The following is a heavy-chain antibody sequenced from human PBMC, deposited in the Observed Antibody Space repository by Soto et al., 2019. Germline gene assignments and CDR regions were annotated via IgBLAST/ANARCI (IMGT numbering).Heavy chain of an antibody. V-gene: IGHV3-9*01. J-gene: IGHJ5*02. CDR2: ISWNSGSI. Sequence: EVQLVESGGGLVQPGRSLGLSCAASGFTFDDYAMHWVRQAPGKGLEWVSGISWNSGSIGYADSVKGRFTISRDNAKNSLYLQMNSLRAEDTALYYCAKDSRPPLYPPSPSLRNWFDPWGQGTLVTVSS. CDR3: AKDSRPPLYPPSPSLRNWFDP. D-gene: IGHD2-8*01. CDR1: GFTFDDYA.